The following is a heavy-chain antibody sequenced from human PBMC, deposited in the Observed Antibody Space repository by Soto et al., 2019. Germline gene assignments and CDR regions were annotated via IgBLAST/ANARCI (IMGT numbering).Heavy chain of an antibody. D-gene: IGHD3-16*02. V-gene: IGHV4-34*01. J-gene: IGHJ4*02. Sequence: SETLSLTCAVYGGYFSGYYWSWIRQPPGKGLEWIGGINHSGSTNYNPSLKSRVTISVDTSKNQFSLKLSSVTAADTAVYYCARASYDYVWGSYRQRNLDYWGQGTLVTVSS. CDR1: GGYFSGYY. CDR2: INHSGST. CDR3: ARASYDYVWGSYRQRNLDY.